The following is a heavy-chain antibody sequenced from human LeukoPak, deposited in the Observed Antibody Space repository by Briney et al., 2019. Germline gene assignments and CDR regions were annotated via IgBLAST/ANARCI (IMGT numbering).Heavy chain of an antibody. Sequence: GGSLRLSCAASGFTHSSHSINWLRQPPAKGLEWVSSIRNSSTYKHYPGSVKGRLTISRDNAKHSLYLPTNRLRADDTALYYCARGRYSGSYLLDYWGQGTLVTVS. V-gene: IGHV3-21*01. CDR2: IRNSSTYK. CDR1: GFTHSSHS. J-gene: IGHJ4*02. CDR3: ARGRYSGSYLLDY. D-gene: IGHD1-26*01.